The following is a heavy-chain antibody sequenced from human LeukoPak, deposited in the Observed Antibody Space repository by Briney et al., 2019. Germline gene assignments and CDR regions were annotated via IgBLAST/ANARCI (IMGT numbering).Heavy chain of an antibody. Sequence: PGGSLRLSCAASGFTFSNYVMHWVRQAPGKGLEWVAVISYDGSNKYYADSVKGRFTISRDNSKNTLYLQMNSLRAEDTAVYYCARDPYYYDSSGYTDYWGQGTLVTVSS. CDR3: ARDPYYYDSSGYTDY. CDR2: ISYDGSNK. V-gene: IGHV3-30-3*01. CDR1: GFTFSNYV. D-gene: IGHD3-22*01. J-gene: IGHJ4*02.